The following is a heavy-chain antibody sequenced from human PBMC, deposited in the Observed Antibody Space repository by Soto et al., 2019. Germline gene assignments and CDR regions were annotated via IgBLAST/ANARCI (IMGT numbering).Heavy chain of an antibody. D-gene: IGHD2-15*01. CDR3: ARVRGGSCYDY. V-gene: IGHV3-7*05. CDR2: IKQDGREK. CDR1: GFTFSSYW. Sequence: EVQLVESGGGLVQPGGSLRLSCAASGFTFSSYWMSWVRQAPGKGLEWVANIKQDGREKYYVDSVKGRFTISRDNAKNSLYLQMNSLRAEDTAVYYCARVRGGSCYDYWGQGTLVTVSS. J-gene: IGHJ4*02.